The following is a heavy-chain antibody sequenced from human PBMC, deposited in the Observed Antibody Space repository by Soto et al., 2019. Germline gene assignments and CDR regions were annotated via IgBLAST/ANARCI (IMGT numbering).Heavy chain of an antibody. Sequence: PSETLSLTCAVYGGSFSGYYWSWIRQPPGKGLEWIGEINHSGSTNYNPSLKSRVTISVDTSKNQFSLKLSSVTAADTAVYYCARDYYGSGSYYKFDYWGQGTLVTVSS. CDR3: ARDYYGSGSYYKFDY. CDR1: GGSFSGYY. V-gene: IGHV4-34*01. CDR2: INHSGST. D-gene: IGHD3-10*01. J-gene: IGHJ4*02.